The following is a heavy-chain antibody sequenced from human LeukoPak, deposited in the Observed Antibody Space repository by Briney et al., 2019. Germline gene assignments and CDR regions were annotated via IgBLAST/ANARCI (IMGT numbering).Heavy chain of an antibody. J-gene: IGHJ4*02. CDR3: ARGWGCTGGSCYYDY. V-gene: IGHV3-33*01. CDR2: IWYDGSHK. D-gene: IGHD2-15*01. Sequence: GGSLRLSCAASGFTFSRYSMHWVRQAPGKGLEWVAVIWYDGSHKYYADSVKGRFTISRDNSENTLFLQMKSLRADDTAVYYCARGWGCTGGSCYYDYWGQGTLVTVSS. CDR1: GFTFSRYS.